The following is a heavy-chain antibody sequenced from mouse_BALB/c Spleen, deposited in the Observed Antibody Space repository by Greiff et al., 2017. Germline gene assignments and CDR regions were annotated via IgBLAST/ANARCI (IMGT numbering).Heavy chain of an antibody. CDR3: ARGGVRRYAMDY. D-gene: IGHD2-14*01. J-gene: IGHJ2*01. Sequence: QVQLKESGAELMKPGASVKISCKATGYTFSSYWIEWVKQRPGHGLEWIGEILPGRGSSNHNEKFKGKATFTADTSSNTAYMQRSSLTSEDSAVYYCARGGVRRYAMDYWGQGTTRTVSS. CDR2: ILPGRGSS. CDR1: GYTFSSYW. V-gene: IGHV1-9*01.